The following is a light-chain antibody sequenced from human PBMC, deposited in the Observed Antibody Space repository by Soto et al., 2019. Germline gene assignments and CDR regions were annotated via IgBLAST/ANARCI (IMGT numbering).Light chain of an antibody. Sequence: QSVLTQPPSASGSPGQSVYISFTGTSSDVGGYNYVSLYQQHPGKAPKLMIYEVNKRPSGVPDRFSGSKSGNTASLTVSGLQAEDEADYYCSSYAGSSNVVGNGTKLTVL. CDR3: SSYAGSSNV. V-gene: IGLV2-8*01. CDR1: SSDVGGYNY. J-gene: IGLJ1*01. CDR2: EVN.